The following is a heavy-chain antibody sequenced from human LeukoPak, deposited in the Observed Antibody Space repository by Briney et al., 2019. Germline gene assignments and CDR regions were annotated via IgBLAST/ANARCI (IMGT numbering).Heavy chain of an antibody. J-gene: IGHJ4*02. V-gene: IGHV1-69*13. Sequence: VASVKVSCKASGGTFSSYAISWVRQAPGQGLEWMGGIIPIFGTANYAQKFQGRVTVTADESTSTAYMELSSLRSEDTAVYYCAREGVPAAVSSAGYSNYLWGQGTLVTVSS. CDR2: IIPIFGTA. D-gene: IGHD2-2*01. CDR1: GGTFSSYA. CDR3: AREGVPAAVSSAGYSNYL.